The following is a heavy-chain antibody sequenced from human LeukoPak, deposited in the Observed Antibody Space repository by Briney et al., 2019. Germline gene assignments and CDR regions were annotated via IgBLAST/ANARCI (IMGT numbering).Heavy chain of an antibody. V-gene: IGHV5-51*01. Sequence: GESLKISCKGSGYSFTSYWIGWVRQMPGKGLEWMGIIYPGDSETTYSPSFQGQVTISADKSISTAYLQWSSLKASDTAIYYCARLMPAAGNEYGMDVWGQGATVTVSS. CDR1: GYSFTSYW. CDR2: IYPGDSET. J-gene: IGHJ6*02. CDR3: ARLMPAAGNEYGMDV. D-gene: IGHD6-13*01.